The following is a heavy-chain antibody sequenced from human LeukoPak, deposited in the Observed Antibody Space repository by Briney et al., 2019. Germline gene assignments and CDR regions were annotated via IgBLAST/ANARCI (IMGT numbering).Heavy chain of an antibody. J-gene: IGHJ4*02. Sequence: SETLSLTCTVSGGSISSSSYYWGWIRQPPGKGLEWIGSIYYSGSTYYNPSLKSRVTISVDTSKNQFSLKLSSVTAADTAVYYCARLGDVEMAIYFDYWGQGTLVTVSS. CDR2: IYYSGST. V-gene: IGHV4-39*01. CDR3: ARLGDVEMAIYFDY. CDR1: GGSISSSSYY. D-gene: IGHD5-24*01.